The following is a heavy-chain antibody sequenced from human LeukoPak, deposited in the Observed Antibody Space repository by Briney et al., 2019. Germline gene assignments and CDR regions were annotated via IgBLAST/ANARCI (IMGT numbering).Heavy chain of an antibody. CDR2: IKQDGSEK. CDR3: ARGAAAGIAVAGTYDY. Sequence: GGSLRLCCAASGFTFSSYWMSWVRQAAGKGLEWVANIKQDGSEKYYVDSVKGRFTISRDNAKNSLYLQMNSLRAEDTAVYYCARGAAAGIAVAGTYDYWGQGTLVTVSS. V-gene: IGHV3-7*01. D-gene: IGHD6-19*01. J-gene: IGHJ4*02. CDR1: GFTFSSYW.